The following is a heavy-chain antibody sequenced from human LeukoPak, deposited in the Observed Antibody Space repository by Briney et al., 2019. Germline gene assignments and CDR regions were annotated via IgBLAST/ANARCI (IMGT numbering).Heavy chain of an antibody. D-gene: IGHD1-26*01. V-gene: IGHV3-23*01. CDR1: GFTFSSYA. CDR2: ISGSGGST. CDR3: AKARLAWEWELLLGDFDY. J-gene: IGHJ4*02. Sequence: GGSLRLSCAASGFTFSSYALSWARQAPGKGLEWVSAISGSGGSTYYADSVKGRFTISRDNSKNTLYLQMNSLRAEDTAVYYCAKARLAWEWELLLGDFDYWGQGTLVTVSS.